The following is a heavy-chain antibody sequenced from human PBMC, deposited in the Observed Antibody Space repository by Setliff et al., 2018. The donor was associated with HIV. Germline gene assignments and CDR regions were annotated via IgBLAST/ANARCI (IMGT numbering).Heavy chain of an antibody. CDR3: VRANWGLPFDY. CDR2: IYHTGST. J-gene: IGHJ4*02. V-gene: IGHV4-61*10. Sequence: SETLSLTCTVSGGSINSGSYYWSWIRQPAGKGLEWIGEIYHTGSTNYNPSLKSRVTISVDKSKNQFSLRLTSVTAADTAVYYCVRANWGLPFDYWGRGTLVTVSS. CDR1: GGSINSGSYY. D-gene: IGHD7-27*01.